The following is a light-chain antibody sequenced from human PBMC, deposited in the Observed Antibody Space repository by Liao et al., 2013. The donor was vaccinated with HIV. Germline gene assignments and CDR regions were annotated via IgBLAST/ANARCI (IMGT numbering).Light chain of an antibody. J-gene: IGLJ3*02. V-gene: IGLV3-1*01. CDR1: GLGDKY. CDR2: EDT. CDR3: QAWDSNSWV. Sequence: DGLGDKYVSWYQQRPGHSPILVIYEDTKRPSGIPERFSGSNSGNTATLTISGTQTMDEADYYCQAWDSNSWVFGGGTELTVL.